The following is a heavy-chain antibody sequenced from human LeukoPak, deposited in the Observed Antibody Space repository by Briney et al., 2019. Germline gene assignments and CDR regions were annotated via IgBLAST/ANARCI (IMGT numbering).Heavy chain of an antibody. V-gene: IGHV5-51*01. D-gene: IGHD5-24*01. CDR2: IYPGDSDT. Sequence: GESLKISCKGSGYIFTSYWIGWGRQMAGKGLEWIGIIYPGDSDTIYSPSFQGQVTISADKSISTAYLQWSSLKASDSAMYYCARQESEMATPANRYFDHWGQGTLVTVSS. CDR3: ARQESEMATPANRYFDH. CDR1: GYIFTSYW. J-gene: IGHJ4*02.